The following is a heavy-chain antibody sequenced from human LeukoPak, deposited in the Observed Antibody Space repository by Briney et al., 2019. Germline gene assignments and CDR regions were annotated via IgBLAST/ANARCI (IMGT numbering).Heavy chain of an antibody. V-gene: IGHV3-33*01. Sequence: PGRSLRLSCAASGFTFSNYGMHRVRQAPGEGLEWVAVIWYDGSTKYNPDTVKGRFTISRDNSKNTLYLQMNSLRAEDAAVYYCARAFGDNVSSAPLIDYWGQGSLVTVSS. CDR1: GFTFSNYG. J-gene: IGHJ4*02. CDR2: IWYDGSTK. CDR3: ARAFGDNVSSAPLIDY. D-gene: IGHD2-21*02.